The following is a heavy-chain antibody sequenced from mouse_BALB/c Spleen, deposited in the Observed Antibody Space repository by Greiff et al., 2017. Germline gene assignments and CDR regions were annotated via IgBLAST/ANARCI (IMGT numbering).Heavy chain of an antibody. D-gene: IGHD2-3*01. CDR3: KAYDGYWYFEV. CDR2: IDPENGDT. CDR1: GFNIKDYY. J-gene: IGHJ1*01. Sequence: VQLKQSGAELVRSGASVKLSCTASGFNIKDYYMHWVKQRPEQGLEWIGWIDPENGDTEYAPKFQGKATMTADTSSNTAYLQLSSLTSEDTAVYYCKAYDGYWYFEVWGAGTTVTVSA. V-gene: IGHV14-4*02.